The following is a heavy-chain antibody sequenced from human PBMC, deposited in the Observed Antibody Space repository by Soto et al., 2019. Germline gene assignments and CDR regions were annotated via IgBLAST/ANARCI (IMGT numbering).Heavy chain of an antibody. Sequence: GGSLRLSCAASGFTLTTYGMHWVRQAPGKGLEWVAAMSYDGTKEYYADSVKGRFTISRDSSRNTLFLQLNSLRAEDTAVYYCAKEFGSTWIDHWGEGTLVTVSS. CDR1: GFTLTTYG. V-gene: IGHV3-30*18. CDR3: AKEFGSTWIDH. J-gene: IGHJ4*02. CDR2: MSYDGTKE. D-gene: IGHD6-13*01.